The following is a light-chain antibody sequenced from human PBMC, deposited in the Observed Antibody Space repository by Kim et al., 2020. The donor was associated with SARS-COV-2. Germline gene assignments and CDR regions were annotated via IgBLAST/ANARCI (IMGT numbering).Light chain of an antibody. CDR1: RSDVGGYNY. J-gene: IGLJ1*01. Sequence: SFTISCTGTRSDVGGYNYVSWYQQHPGKAPKVMIYDVSNRPPGVSNRFSGSKSGNTASLTISGLQAEDEADYYCSSYTRSSTNYVFGTGTKVTVL. V-gene: IGLV2-14*03. CDR3: SSYTRSSTNYV. CDR2: DVS.